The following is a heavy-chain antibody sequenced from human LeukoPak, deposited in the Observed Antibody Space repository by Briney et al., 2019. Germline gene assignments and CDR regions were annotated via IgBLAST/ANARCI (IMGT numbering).Heavy chain of an antibody. V-gene: IGHV1-2*02. D-gene: IGHD3-22*01. Sequence: AAVKVSCKASGYTFTGYNMHWVRQAPGQGLEWMGWINPNSGGTNYAQKFQGRVTMTRDTSISTAYMELSRLRSDDTAVYYCARVRYYYDSSGYPDYWGQGTLVTVSS. CDR1: GYTFTGYN. CDR3: ARVRYYYDSSGYPDY. J-gene: IGHJ4*02. CDR2: INPNSGGT.